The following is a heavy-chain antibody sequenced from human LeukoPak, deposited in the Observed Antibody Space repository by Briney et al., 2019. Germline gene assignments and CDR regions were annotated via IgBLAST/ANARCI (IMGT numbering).Heavy chain of an antibody. D-gene: IGHD3-22*01. J-gene: IGHJ3*02. CDR1: GGSISSGGYY. CDR3: ARDKYYYDSSGYYNDAFDI. V-gene: IGHV4-30-2*01. CDR2: IYHSGST. Sequence: SQTLSLTCTVSGGSISSGGYYWSWIRQPPGKGLEWIGYIYHSGSTYYNPSLRSRVTISVDRSKNQFSLKLSSVTAADTAVYYCARDKYYYDSSGYYNDAFDIWGQGTMVTVSS.